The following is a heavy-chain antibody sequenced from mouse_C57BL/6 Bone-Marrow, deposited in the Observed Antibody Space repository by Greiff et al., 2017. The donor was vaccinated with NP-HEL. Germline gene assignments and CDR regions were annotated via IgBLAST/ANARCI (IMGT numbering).Heavy chain of an antibody. D-gene: IGHD1-1*01. Sequence: VQLQQSGAELVRPGASVKLSCKASGYTFTSYGISWVKQSTGQGLEWIGEIYPRSGNTYYNEKFKGKATMTADKSSSTAYMELRSLASEDSAVYFGAEPVSSYFDYWGQGTTLTVSS. CDR2: IYPRSGNT. J-gene: IGHJ2*01. CDR3: AEPVSSYFDY. V-gene: IGHV1-81*01. CDR1: GYTFTSYG.